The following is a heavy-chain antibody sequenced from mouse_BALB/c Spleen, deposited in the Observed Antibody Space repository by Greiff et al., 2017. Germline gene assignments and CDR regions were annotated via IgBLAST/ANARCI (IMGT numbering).Heavy chain of an antibody. CDR2: IWAGGST. CDR3: ARDEGNYPMDY. CDR1: GFSLTSYG. J-gene: IGHJ4*01. Sequence: VNVVESGPGLVAPSQSLSITCTVSGFSLTSYGVHWVRQPPGKGLEWLGVIWAGGSTNYNSALMSRLSISKDNSKSQVFLKMNSLQTDDTAMYYCARDEGNYPMDYWGQGTSVTVSS. D-gene: IGHD2-1*01. V-gene: IGHV2-9*02.